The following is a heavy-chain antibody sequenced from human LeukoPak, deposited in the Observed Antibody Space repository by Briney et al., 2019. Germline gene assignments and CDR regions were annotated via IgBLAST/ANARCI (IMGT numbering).Heavy chain of an antibody. J-gene: IGHJ4*02. Sequence: GASVKVSCKASGGTFSSYAISWVRQAPGQGLEWMGGIIPIFGTANYAQKFQGRVTITADESTSTAYMELSSLRSDDTAVYYCACWYSSGLETSTSDDFDYWGQGTLVTVSS. V-gene: IGHV1-69*01. CDR1: GGTFSSYA. D-gene: IGHD6-19*01. CDR2: IIPIFGTA. CDR3: ACWYSSGLETSTSDDFDY.